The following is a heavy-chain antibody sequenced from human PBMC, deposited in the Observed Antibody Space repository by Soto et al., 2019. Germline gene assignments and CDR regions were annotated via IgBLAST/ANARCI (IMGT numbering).Heavy chain of an antibody. CDR2: IYYSGST. D-gene: IGHD3-9*01. Sequence: PSGTLSLTCSVSGCSISSSSYYWGWIRQPPGKGLEWIGSIYYSGSTYYNPSLKSRVTISVDTSKNQFSLKLSSVTAADTAVYYCASLAQGLRYFDWLLLGFDYWGQGTLVTVSS. V-gene: IGHV4-39*01. CDR1: GCSISSSSYY. J-gene: IGHJ4*02. CDR3: ASLAQGLRYFDWLLLGFDY.